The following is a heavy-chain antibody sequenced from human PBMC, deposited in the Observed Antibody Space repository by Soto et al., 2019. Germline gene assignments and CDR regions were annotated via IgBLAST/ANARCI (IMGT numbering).Heavy chain of an antibody. D-gene: IGHD2-15*01. V-gene: IGHV1-46*01. CDR3: ARVNCSACVVDYYYYGMDV. J-gene: IGHJ6*02. Sequence: QVQLVQSGAEVKKPGASVKVSCKASGYTFTSYYMHWVRQAPGQGLEWMGIINPGGGSTSYAQKFQGRVTMTRDTSTSTVYRELSSLRSEDTAVYYCARVNCSACVVDYYYYGMDVWGQGTTVTVSS. CDR2: INPGGGST. CDR1: GYTFTSYY.